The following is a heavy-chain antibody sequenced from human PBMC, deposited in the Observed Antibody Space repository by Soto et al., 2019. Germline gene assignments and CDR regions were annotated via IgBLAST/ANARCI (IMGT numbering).Heavy chain of an antibody. J-gene: IGHJ6*02. D-gene: IGHD1-26*01. V-gene: IGHV5-10-1*01. CDR3: AIVSFYSFYAMDV. CDR2: IDPSDSYT. CDR1: GYSFATYW. Sequence: GSGYSFATYWINWVRQMPGKGLEWMGSIDPSDSYTNYSPSFQGHVTISADKSIRTAYLQWSSLKASDTAVYYCAIVSFYSFYAMDVWGQGTTVTGSS.